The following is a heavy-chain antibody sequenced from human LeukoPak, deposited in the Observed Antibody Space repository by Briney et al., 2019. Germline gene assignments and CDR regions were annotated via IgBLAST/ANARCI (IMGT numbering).Heavy chain of an antibody. D-gene: IGHD5-24*01. V-gene: IGHV3-23*01. Sequence: GGSLRLSCAASGFTFSSYGMSWVRQAPGKGLEWVSAISGSGGSTYYADSVKGRFTISRDNSKNTLYLQMNSLRAEDTAVYYCASPDSRDMTVGYYFDYWGQGTLVTVSS. J-gene: IGHJ4*02. CDR3: ASPDSRDMTVGYYFDY. CDR2: ISGSGGST. CDR1: GFTFSSYG.